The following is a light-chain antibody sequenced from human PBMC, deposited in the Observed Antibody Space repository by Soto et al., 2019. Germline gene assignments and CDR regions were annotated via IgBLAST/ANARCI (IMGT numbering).Light chain of an antibody. V-gene: IGLV2-14*01. Sequence: QSVLTQPASVSGSPGQSITISCTGTSSDVGAYTSVSWYQQHPGKAPKLIIYEVSNRPPGISTRFSGSKSASTASLTISGLQAEEEANYYCSSYTRDKRDYVFATGTKVTVL. J-gene: IGLJ1*01. CDR3: SSYTRDKRDYV. CDR1: SSDVGAYTS. CDR2: EVS.